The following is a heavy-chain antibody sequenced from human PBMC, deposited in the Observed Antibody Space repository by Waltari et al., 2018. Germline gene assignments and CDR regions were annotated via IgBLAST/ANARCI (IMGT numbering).Heavy chain of an antibody. J-gene: IGHJ3*02. CDR3: ARDHYGGNTDAFDM. Sequence: QVQLQESGPGLVKPSETLSLTCTVSRGSISGFYWSWIRQPAGKGLEWIGRIYNSGRTTYSPSLKSRVTMSVDTSKNQFSLKLSSVTAADTAVYYCARDHYGGNTDAFDMWGQGTMVTVSS. CDR2: IYNSGRT. V-gene: IGHV4-4*07. D-gene: IGHD4-17*01. CDR1: RGSISGFY.